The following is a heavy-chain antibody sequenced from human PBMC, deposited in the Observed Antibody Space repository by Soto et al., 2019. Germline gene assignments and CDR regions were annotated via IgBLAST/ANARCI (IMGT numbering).Heavy chain of an antibody. D-gene: IGHD2-2*02. Sequence: PSQTLSLTCAISGDSVSSNSAAWNWIRQSPSRGLEWLGRTYYRSKWYNDYAVSVKSRITINPDTSKNQFSLQLNSVTPEDTAVYYCARVVCSSTSCYRGEDYFDYWGQGTLVTFSS. V-gene: IGHV6-1*01. J-gene: IGHJ4*02. CDR2: TYYRSKWYN. CDR1: GDSVSSNSAA. CDR3: ARVVCSSTSCYRGEDYFDY.